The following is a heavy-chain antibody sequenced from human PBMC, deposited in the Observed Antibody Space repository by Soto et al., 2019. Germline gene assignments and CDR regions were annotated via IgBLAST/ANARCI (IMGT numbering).Heavy chain of an antibody. CDR1: GFTFSSNG. Sequence: PGGSLRLSCAASGFTFSSNGIHWVRQAPGKGLEWVAVIWYDGSNKYYADSVKGRFTISRDNSKNTLYLQMNSLRAEDTAVYYCARDLSVNRITVTIGYYYGMDVWGQGTTVTVSS. J-gene: IGHJ6*02. D-gene: IGHD4-17*01. CDR2: IWYDGSNK. V-gene: IGHV3-33*08. CDR3: ARDLSVNRITVTIGYYYGMDV.